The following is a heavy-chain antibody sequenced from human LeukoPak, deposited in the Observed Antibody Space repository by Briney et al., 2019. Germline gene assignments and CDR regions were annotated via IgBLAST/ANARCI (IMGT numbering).Heavy chain of an antibody. V-gene: IGHV3-15*01. CDR3: TTAPDSMDC. D-gene: IGHD2-21*01. Sequence: GGSLRLSCAASGFTFSSAWMTWVRQAPGKGLEWVGRIKSKTDGGTAEYAAPVKGRFTISRDESQNTMYMQMNSLKAEDTAVYYCTTAPDSMDCWGQGTLVTVSS. CDR1: GFTFSSAW. CDR2: IKSKTDGGTA. J-gene: IGHJ4*02.